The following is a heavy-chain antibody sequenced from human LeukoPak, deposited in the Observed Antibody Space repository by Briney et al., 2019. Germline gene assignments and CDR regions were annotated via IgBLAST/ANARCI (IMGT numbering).Heavy chain of an antibody. J-gene: IGHJ5*02. D-gene: IGHD3-3*01. CDR3: ARGIGSQLRSGWFDP. CDR2: IYSGGNT. V-gene: IGHV3-66*01. CDR1: GFTVSTNY. Sequence: GGSLRLSCAASGFTVSTNYMSWVRQAPGKGLEWVSVIYSGGNTYYADSVEGRFTMSRDNSKNTLYLQMNSLRAEDTAVYYCARGIGSQLRSGWFDPWGQGTLVTVSS.